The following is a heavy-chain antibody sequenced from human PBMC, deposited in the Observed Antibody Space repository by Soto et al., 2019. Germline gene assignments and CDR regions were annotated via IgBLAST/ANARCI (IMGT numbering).Heavy chain of an antibody. D-gene: IGHD3-10*02. CDR1: GFTFSRYD. CDR2: IGTAGDT. CDR3: ARGFRGVRGVEGYYYYGMDV. J-gene: IGHJ6*02. Sequence: LRLSCAASGFTFSRYDMHWVRQATGKGLEWVSAIGTAGDTYYPGSVKGRFTISRENAKNSLYLQMNSLRAEDTAVYYCARGFRGVRGVEGYYYYGMDVWGQGTTVTVSS. V-gene: IGHV3-13*01.